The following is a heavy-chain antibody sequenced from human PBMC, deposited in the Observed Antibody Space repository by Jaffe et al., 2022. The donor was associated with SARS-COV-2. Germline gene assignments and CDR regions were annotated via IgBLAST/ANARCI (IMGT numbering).Heavy chain of an antibody. D-gene: IGHD3-3*01. V-gene: IGHV4-30-4*01. CDR1: GGSISSGDYY. CDR3: ARTGLAIIVDSFPFDP. CDR2: IYYSGST. J-gene: IGHJ5*02. Sequence: QVQLQESGPGLVKPSQTLSLTCTVSGGSISSGDYYWSWIRQPPGKGLEWIGYIYYSGSTIYNPSLKSRVTILVDTSKNQFSLKLTSVTAADTAVYYCARTGLAIIVDSFPFDPWGQGSLVTVSS.